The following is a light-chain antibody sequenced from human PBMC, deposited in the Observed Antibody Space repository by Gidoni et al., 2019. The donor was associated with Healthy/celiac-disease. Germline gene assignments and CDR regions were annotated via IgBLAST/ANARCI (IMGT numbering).Light chain of an antibody. J-gene: IGKJ2*01. CDR1: QRVASN. CDR2: GAS. V-gene: IGKV3-15*01. CDR3: QQYNYWPRT. Sequence: EMVMTQSPATLSVSPGERATLSCRASQRVASNLPWSQQKPGQAPRLPIYGASTRATGIPARFSDSGSGTEFTLTISSLQSEDFAVYYCQQYNYWPRTFXQXTRLXIK.